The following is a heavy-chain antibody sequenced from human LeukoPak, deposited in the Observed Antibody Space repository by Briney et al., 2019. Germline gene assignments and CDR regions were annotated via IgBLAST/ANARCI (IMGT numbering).Heavy chain of an antibody. CDR3: ARGGEHVDPLDHYYYIDV. V-gene: IGHV3-21*01. D-gene: IGHD3-16*01. J-gene: IGHJ6*03. CDR2: ISSSSSYI. Sequence: GGSLRLSCAASGFTFSSYSMNWVRQAPGKGLEWVSSISSSSSYIYYADSVKGRFTISRDNAKNSLYLQVNSLRAEDTAVYYCARGGEHVDPLDHYYYIDVWGKGTTVTISS. CDR1: GFTFSSYS.